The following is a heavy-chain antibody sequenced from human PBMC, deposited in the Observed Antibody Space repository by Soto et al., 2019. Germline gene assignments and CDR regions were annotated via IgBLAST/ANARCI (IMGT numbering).Heavy chain of an antibody. CDR3: AKNGHPPYYYYGLDV. V-gene: IGHV1-18*01. J-gene: IGHJ6*02. D-gene: IGHD2-8*01. CDR2: ISGYNGDT. Sequence: QGHLVQSGAEVKKPGASVKVSCKASGYTFTRYGISWVRQAPGQGLEWMGWISGYNGDTNYAQNLQGRVTMTIDTSTTTASMELRSLTSDDTAVYYCAKNGHPPYYYYGLDVWGQGTTVTVSS. CDR1: GYTFTRYG.